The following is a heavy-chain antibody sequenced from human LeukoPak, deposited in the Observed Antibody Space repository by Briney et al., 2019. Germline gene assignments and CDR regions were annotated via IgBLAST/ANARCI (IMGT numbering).Heavy chain of an antibody. V-gene: IGHV4-31*03. CDR2: IYYSGST. J-gene: IGHJ5*02. CDR3: ARETEAGPGGNWFDP. Sequence: SSETLSLTCTVSGGSISSGGYYWSWIRQHPGKGLEWIGYIYYSGSTYYNPSLRSRVTISVDTSKNQFSLKLSSVTAADTAVYYRARETEAGPGGNWFDPWGQGTLVTVSS. CDR1: GGSISSGGYY. D-gene: IGHD2-15*01.